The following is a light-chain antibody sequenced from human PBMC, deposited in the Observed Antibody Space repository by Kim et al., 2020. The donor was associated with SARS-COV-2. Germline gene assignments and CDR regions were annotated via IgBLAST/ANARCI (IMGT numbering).Light chain of an antibody. V-gene: IGKV1-39*01. CDR2: GAS. Sequence: DIQMTQSPSSLSASVGDTVTITCRASQTISNFLNWYQRKPGKAPKLLIYGASLLQSGVPSRFSGSGSGTDFTLTITSLQPEDFATYYCQQTYSPLRTFGQGTKVDIK. J-gene: IGKJ1*01. CDR1: QTISNF. CDR3: QQTYSPLRT.